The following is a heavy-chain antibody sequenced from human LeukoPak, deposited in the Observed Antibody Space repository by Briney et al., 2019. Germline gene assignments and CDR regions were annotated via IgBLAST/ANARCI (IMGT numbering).Heavy chain of an antibody. CDR3: ARDTGITMVRGFGY. J-gene: IGHJ4*02. D-gene: IGHD3-10*01. Sequence: GGSLRLSCAASGFIFSSYAMHWVRQAPGKGLEWVAVIWYDGSNKYYADSVKGRFTISRDNSKNTLYLQMNSLRAEDTAVYYCARDTGITMVRGFGYWGQGTLVTVSS. CDR1: GFIFSSYA. CDR2: IWYDGSNK. V-gene: IGHV3-33*01.